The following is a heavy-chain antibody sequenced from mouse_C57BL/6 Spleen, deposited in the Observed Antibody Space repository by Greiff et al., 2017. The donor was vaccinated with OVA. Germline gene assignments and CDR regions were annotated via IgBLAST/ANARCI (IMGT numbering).Heavy chain of an antibody. D-gene: IGHD1-1*01. Sequence: QVQLKESGPELVKPGASVKISCKASGYAFSSSWMNWVKQRPGKGLEWIGRIYPGDGDTNYNGKFKGKATLTADKSSSTAYMQLSSLTSEDSAVYFCARSRDYYGSTDYWGQGTTLTVSS. CDR1: GYAFSSSW. CDR2: IYPGDGDT. J-gene: IGHJ2*01. CDR3: ARSRDYYGSTDY. V-gene: IGHV1-82*01.